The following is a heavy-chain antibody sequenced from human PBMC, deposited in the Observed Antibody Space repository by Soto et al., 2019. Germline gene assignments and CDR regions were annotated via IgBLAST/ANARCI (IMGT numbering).Heavy chain of an antibody. CDR1: GFTFSSYW. CDR3: VRDGDGDCPVDY. Sequence: EVQLVESGGGLVQPGGSLRLSCAASGFTFSSYWMHWVRQAPGKGLVWLSCINSAGSSTSYADSVKVRFTISRDNAKNPMYLHMNSLRAEDTAVYYCVRDGDGDCPVDYWGQGTLVTVSS. CDR2: INSAGSST. V-gene: IGHV3-74*01. J-gene: IGHJ4*02. D-gene: IGHD2-21*02.